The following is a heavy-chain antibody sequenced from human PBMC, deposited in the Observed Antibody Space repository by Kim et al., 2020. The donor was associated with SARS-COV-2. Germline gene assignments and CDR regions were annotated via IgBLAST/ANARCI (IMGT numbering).Heavy chain of an antibody. CDR2: ISSSSGSK. CDR1: GFTFSSYS. V-gene: IGHV3-48*01. CDR3: AIGTMVGSVAY. J-gene: IGHJ4*02. Sequence: GGSLRLSCAASGFTFSSYSMHWVRQAPGKGLECVSSISSSSGSKYYADSVKGRFTISRDNAKNTLHLQMNSLRAEDTAVYYCAIGTMVGSVAYWGQGTLVTVFS. D-gene: IGHD3-10*01.